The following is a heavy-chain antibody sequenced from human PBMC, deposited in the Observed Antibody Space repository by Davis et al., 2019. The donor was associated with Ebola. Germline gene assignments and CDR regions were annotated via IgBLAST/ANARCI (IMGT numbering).Heavy chain of an antibody. Sequence: GSLRLSCAASGFSFNNYGMNWIRQPPGKGLDCIGYMYYSGITDYNPSLRSRVTVSVDTSKNQFSLRLTSVTAADTAVYYCAGQDRGLGYWGQGTLVTVSS. CDR2: MYYSGIT. D-gene: IGHD3-22*01. CDR1: GFSFNNYG. V-gene: IGHV4-59*01. J-gene: IGHJ4*02. CDR3: AGQDRGLGY.